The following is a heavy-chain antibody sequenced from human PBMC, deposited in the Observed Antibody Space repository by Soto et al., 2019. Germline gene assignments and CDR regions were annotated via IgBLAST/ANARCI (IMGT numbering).Heavy chain of an antibody. V-gene: IGHV1-69*06. J-gene: IGHJ3*02. CDR1: GGTFSSYA. Sequence: QVQLVQSGAEVKKPGSLVKVSCKASGGTFSSYAISWVRQAPGQGLEWMGGIIPIFGTANYAQKFQGRVTITADKSTSTAYMELSSLRSEDTAVYYCASQGHIVVVTAVVAFDIWGQGTMVTVSS. CDR3: ASQGHIVVVTAVVAFDI. CDR2: IIPIFGTA. D-gene: IGHD2-21*02.